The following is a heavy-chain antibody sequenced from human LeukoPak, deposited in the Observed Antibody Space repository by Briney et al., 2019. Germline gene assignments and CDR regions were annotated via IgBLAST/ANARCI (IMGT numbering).Heavy chain of an antibody. CDR3: ASVNSGTVDY. CDR1: GFTFSSYA. J-gene: IGHJ4*02. V-gene: IGHV3-30-3*01. D-gene: IGHD3-10*01. Sequence: GGSLRLSCAASGFTFSSYAMHWVRQAPGKGLEWVAVISYDGSNKDYTDSVKGRFTISRGNSKNTLYLQMNSLRAEDSAVYYCASVNSGTVDYWGQGTLVTVSS. CDR2: ISYDGSNK.